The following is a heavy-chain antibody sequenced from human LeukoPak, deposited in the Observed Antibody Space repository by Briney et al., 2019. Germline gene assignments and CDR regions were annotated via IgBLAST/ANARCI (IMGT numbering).Heavy chain of an antibody. CDR2: ISGSGGST. V-gene: IGHV3-23*01. Sequence: GGSLRLSCAASGFTFSSYAMSWVRQAPGKGLEWVSAISGSGGSTYYADSVKGRFTISRDNSKNTLYLQMNSLRAEDTAVYYCAKALYYYGSGSYFFDYWGQGTLVTDSS. CDR1: GFTFSSYA. CDR3: AKALYYYGSGSYFFDY. D-gene: IGHD3-10*01. J-gene: IGHJ4*02.